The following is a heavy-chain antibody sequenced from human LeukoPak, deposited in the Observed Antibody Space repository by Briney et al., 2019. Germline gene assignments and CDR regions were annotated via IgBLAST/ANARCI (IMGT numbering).Heavy chain of an antibody. J-gene: IGHJ5*02. Sequence: PGGSLRLSCAASGFTFSDYYMSWIRQAPGKGLEWVSYISSSGSTIYYADSAKGRFTISRDSSKNTLNLQMNSLRAEDTAVYYCAMDPGSGVRGWFDPWGQGTLVTVSS. D-gene: IGHD3-10*01. CDR3: AMDPGSGVRGWFDP. V-gene: IGHV3-11*01. CDR1: GFTFSDYY. CDR2: ISSSGSTI.